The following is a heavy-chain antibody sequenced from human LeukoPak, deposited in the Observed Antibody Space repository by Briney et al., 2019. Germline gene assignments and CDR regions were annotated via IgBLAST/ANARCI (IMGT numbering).Heavy chain of an antibody. V-gene: IGHV3-21*01. D-gene: IGHD3-10*01. CDR3: ARDRLLWFGELLENDY. J-gene: IGHJ4*02. CDR1: GFTYSSYS. Sequence: PGGSLRLSCAASGFTYSSYSMNWVRQAPGKGREWVSSISSSSTYIYYADSVKGRFTISRDNAKNSLYLQMNSLRAEDTAVYYCARDRLLWFGELLENDYWGQGTLVTVSS. CDR2: ISSSSTYI.